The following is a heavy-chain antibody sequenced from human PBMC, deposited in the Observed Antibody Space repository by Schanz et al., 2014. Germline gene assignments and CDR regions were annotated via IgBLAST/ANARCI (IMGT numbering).Heavy chain of an antibody. CDR3: AQTRGTVMVAMDN. CDR1: GFIFSAYT. D-gene: IGHD5-18*01. Sequence: EVQLVESGGGLVKPGESLRLSCAASGFIFSAYTMNWVRQAPGKGLEWVSSISSGGKSISYPGSVNGRFTISRDNARNSLYLQLNSLRVEDSGEYFCAQTRGTVMVAMDNWGQGVRVIVSS. CDR2: ISSGGKSI. V-gene: IGHV3-21*01. J-gene: IGHJ4*02.